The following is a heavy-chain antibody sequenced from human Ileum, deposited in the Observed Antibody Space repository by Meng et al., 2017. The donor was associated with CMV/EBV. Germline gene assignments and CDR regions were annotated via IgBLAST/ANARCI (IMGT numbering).Heavy chain of an antibody. CDR3: ARSVEGGYFYYGMDV. V-gene: IGHV1-69*05. Sequence: SGCSFSSYATSWVRHAPGQGLEWMGGIIPIFGKTNFAQKFQGRVAITTDESMSTVYMQLSSLRSEDTAVYYCARSVEGGYFYYGMDVWGQGTMVTVSS. CDR2: IIPIFGKT. J-gene: IGHJ6*02. CDR1: GCSFSSYA. D-gene: IGHD5-24*01.